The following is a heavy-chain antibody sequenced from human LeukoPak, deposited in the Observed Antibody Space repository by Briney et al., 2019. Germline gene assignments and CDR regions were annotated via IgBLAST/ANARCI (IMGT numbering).Heavy chain of an antibody. J-gene: IGHJ4*02. CDR1: GFTFSSYG. CDR2: ISGRGGST. Sequence: GGSLRLSCAASGFTFSSYGMSWVRQAPGKGLEWVSAISGRGGSTYYADSVRGRFTISRDNSKNTLYLQMNSLRAEDTAVYYCAKDFEKQWPSGYYFDYWGQGTLVTVSS. V-gene: IGHV3-23*01. D-gene: IGHD6-19*01. CDR3: AKDFEKQWPSGYYFDY.